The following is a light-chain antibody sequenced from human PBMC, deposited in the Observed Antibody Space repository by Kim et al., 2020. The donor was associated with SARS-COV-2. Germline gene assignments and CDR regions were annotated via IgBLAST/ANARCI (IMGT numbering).Light chain of an antibody. Sequence: SYELTQPPSVSVSPGQTASITCSGDKLGDKYACWYQQKPGQSPVLVIYQDSKRPSGIPERFSGSNSGNTATLTISGTQAMDEADYYCQAWDSSTVLVFG. CDR1: KLGDKY. CDR2: QDS. V-gene: IGLV3-1*01. J-gene: IGLJ3*02. CDR3: QAWDSSTVLV.